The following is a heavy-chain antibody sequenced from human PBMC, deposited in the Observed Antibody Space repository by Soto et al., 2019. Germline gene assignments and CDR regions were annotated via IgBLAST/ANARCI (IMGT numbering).Heavy chain of an antibody. Sequence: PSETLSLTCTVSGGSISPYYWSWIRQPPGKGLEWVGYIYYAGTTSYNPSLKSRVTISLETSKSQFSLKLSSVTAADTAVYYCARLDYGDGHFDYWGQGTLVTVSS. J-gene: IGHJ4*02. CDR3: ARLDYGDGHFDY. D-gene: IGHD4-17*01. V-gene: IGHV4-59*01. CDR2: IYYAGTT. CDR1: GGSISPYY.